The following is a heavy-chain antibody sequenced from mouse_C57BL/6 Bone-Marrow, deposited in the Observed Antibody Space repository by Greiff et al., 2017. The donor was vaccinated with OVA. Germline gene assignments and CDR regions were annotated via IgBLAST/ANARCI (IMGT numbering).Heavy chain of an antibody. Sequence: DVHLVESGPGMVKPSQSLSLTCTVTGYSITSGYDWHWIRHFPGNKLEWMGYISYSGSTNYNPSLKSRISITHDTSKNHFFLKLNSVTTEDTATYYCARDGGYPFAYWGQGTLVTVSA. CDR1: GYSITSGYD. D-gene: IGHD3-2*02. V-gene: IGHV3-1*01. J-gene: IGHJ3*01. CDR3: ARDGGYPFAY. CDR2: ISYSGST.